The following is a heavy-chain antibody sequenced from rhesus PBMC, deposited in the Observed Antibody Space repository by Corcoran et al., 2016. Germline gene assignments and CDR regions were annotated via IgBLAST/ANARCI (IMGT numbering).Heavy chain of an antibody. D-gene: IGHD6-31*01. CDR2: ISGSGGRT. CDR3: ARASGWYYGLDS. CDR1: GGPISRTY. J-gene: IGHJ6*01. Sequence: QLQLQESGPGLVKPSETLSLTCAVSGGPISRTYWSWIRQPPRRGLEWIGRISGSGGRTDENPDLKSRVTISTDTYKNPCSLKLSSVTAADTAVYYCARASGWYYGLDSWGQGVVVTVSS. V-gene: IGHV4-173*01.